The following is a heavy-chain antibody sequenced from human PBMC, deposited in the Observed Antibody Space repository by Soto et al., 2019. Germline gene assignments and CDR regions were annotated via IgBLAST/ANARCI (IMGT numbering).Heavy chain of an antibody. CDR3: ARDGGRHSGGIDY. CDR2: IIPIFGTA. CDR1: GGTFSSYS. Sequence: QVQLVQSGAEVKKPGSSVKVSCKASGGTFSSYSINWVRQALGQGLEWMGEIIPIFGTAHYAQKLQGRVTITADESTSTAYMELSSLRSEDTAVYYCARDGGRHSGGIDYWGQGTMVTVSS. D-gene: IGHD1-26*01. J-gene: IGHJ4*02. V-gene: IGHV1-69*01.